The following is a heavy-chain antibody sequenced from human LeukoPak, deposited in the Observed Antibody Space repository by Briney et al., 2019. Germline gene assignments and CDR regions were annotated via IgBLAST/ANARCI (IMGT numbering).Heavy chain of an antibody. CDR2: INSDGSTT. Sequence: GGSLRLSCAASGFSFSSYWMHWVRQAPGKGLVWVSRINSDGSTTSYADSVKGRFTISRDNAKNTLYLQMNSLRAEDTAVYYCSRDTADDAFDIWGQGTMVTVSS. J-gene: IGHJ3*02. V-gene: IGHV3-74*01. CDR3: SRDTADDAFDI. CDR1: GFSFSSYW.